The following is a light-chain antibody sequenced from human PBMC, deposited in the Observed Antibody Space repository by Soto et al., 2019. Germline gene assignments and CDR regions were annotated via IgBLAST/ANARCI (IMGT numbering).Light chain of an antibody. Sequence: SALTQPASVSGSPGQSLTISCTGTSSDVGGYNYVSWFQQHPGKAPQLMIYDVSNRPSGVPNRFSGSKSGNTASLTISGLQTEDEAEYYCCSYTSSSTLVYVFGTGTKVTVL. CDR1: SSDVGGYNY. CDR3: CSYTSSSTLVYV. CDR2: DVS. J-gene: IGLJ1*01. V-gene: IGLV2-14*01.